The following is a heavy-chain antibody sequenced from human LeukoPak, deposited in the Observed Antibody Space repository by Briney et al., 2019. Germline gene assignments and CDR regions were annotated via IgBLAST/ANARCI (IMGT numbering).Heavy chain of an antibody. V-gene: IGHV1-24*01. Sequence: ASVKVSCKVSGYTLTELSMHWVRQAPGKGLEWMGGFDPEDGETIYAQKFQGRVTMTEDTSTDTAYMELSSLGSEDTAVYYCAKLYDSSGYSAAYYFDYWGQGTLVTVSS. CDR3: AKLYDSSGYSAAYYFDY. J-gene: IGHJ4*02. CDR1: GYTLTELS. D-gene: IGHD3-22*01. CDR2: FDPEDGET.